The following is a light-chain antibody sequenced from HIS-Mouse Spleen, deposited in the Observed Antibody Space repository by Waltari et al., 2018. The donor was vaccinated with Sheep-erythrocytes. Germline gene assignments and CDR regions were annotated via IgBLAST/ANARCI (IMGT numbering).Light chain of an antibody. J-gene: IGLJ1*01. Sequence: QSVLTQPPSVSGSPGQSVTISCTGTSSDVGGYNYVSWYQQHPGKAPKLMIYDVSKRPSGVPDRFSGSKSGNTASLTISGLKAEDEADYYCCSYAGSYNHVFATGTKVTVL. CDR3: CSYAGSYNHV. CDR2: DVS. CDR1: SSDVGGYNY. V-gene: IGLV2-11*01.